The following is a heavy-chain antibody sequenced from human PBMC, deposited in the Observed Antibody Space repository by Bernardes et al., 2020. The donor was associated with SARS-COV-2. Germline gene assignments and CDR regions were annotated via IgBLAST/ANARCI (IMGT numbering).Heavy chain of an antibody. CDR3: AKSRYSSGWYPYYFYSLDV. CDR2: ISGSGGTI. CDR1: GFTFSTYG. V-gene: IGHV3-23*01. J-gene: IGHJ6*02. D-gene: IGHD6-19*01. Sequence: GGSLRLSCATSGFTFSTYGMSWVRQAPGKGLEWVSGISGSGGTIHYTDSVKGRFTISRDDSKNTLYLQMNSLRAEDTALYYCAKSRYSSGWYPYYFYSLDVWGQGTTVNVSS.